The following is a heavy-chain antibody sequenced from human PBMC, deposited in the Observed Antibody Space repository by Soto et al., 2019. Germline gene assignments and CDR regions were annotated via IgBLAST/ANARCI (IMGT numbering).Heavy chain of an antibody. V-gene: IGHV6-1*01. CDR1: GDSVSSNSAA. D-gene: IGHD1-7*01. CDR2: TYYRSKWYN. Sequence: PSQTLSLTCAISGDSVSSNSAAWNWIRQSPSRGLEWLGRTYYRSKWYNAYAVSVKSRITINPDTSKNQFSLQLNSVTPEETAVYYWARVNWNLGYYGMDVWGQGTTVTV. J-gene: IGHJ6*02. CDR3: ARVNWNLGYYGMDV.